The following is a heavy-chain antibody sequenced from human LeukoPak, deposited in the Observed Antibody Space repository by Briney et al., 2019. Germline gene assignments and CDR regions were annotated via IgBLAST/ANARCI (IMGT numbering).Heavy chain of an antibody. J-gene: IGHJ6*02. CDR3: ARVDILTGLYGMDV. D-gene: IGHD3-9*01. Sequence: PSETLSLTCAVYGGSFSGYYWSWIRQPPGKGLEWIGEINHSGSTNYNPSPKSRVTISVDTSKNQFSLKLSSVTAADTAVYYCARVDILTGLYGMDVWGQGTTVTVSS. V-gene: IGHV4-34*01. CDR1: GGSFSGYY. CDR2: INHSGST.